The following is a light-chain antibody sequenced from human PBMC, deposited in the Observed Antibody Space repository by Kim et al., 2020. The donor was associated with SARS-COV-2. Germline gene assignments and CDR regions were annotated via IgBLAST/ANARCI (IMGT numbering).Light chain of an antibody. CDR3: QQYGSSPQL. Sequence: SPGERATLSCRASQSGSSSYLAWYQQKPGQAPRLLIYGASSRATGIPDRFSGSGSGTDFTLTISRLEPEDFAVYYCQQYGSSPQLFGQGTKVDIK. CDR1: QSGSSSY. V-gene: IGKV3-20*01. J-gene: IGKJ1*01. CDR2: GAS.